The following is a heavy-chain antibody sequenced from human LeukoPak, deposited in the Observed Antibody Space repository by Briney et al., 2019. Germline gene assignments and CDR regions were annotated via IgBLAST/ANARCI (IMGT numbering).Heavy chain of an antibody. CDR2: ISAYNGNT. V-gene: IGHV1-18*01. CDR3: ARGNLRITMIVVVILRRLDWFDP. J-gene: IGHJ5*02. Sequence: ASVKVSCKASGYTFTSYGISWVRQAPGQGLEWMGWISAYNGNTNYAQKLQGRVTMTTDTSTSTAYMELRSLRSDDTAVHYCARGNLRITMIVVVILRRLDWFDPWGQGTLVTVSS. CDR1: GYTFTSYG. D-gene: IGHD3-22*01.